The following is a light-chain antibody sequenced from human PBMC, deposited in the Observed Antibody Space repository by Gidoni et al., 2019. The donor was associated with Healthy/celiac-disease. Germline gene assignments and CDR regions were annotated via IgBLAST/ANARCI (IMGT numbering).Light chain of an antibody. CDR1: SSDVGGYNY. CDR3: SSYTSSSLP. V-gene: IGLV2-14*01. J-gene: IGLJ1*01. CDR2: EVS. Sequence: QSALAQPASVSGSPGQSITISCTGTSSDVGGYNYVSWYQQHPGKAPNLMIYEVSHRPPGVSNRFSGSKSGNTASLTISGLQAEDEADYYCSSYTSSSLPFGSGTKVTVL.